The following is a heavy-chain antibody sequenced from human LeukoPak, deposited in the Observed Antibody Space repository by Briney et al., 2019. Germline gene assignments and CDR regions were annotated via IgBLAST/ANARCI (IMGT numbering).Heavy chain of an antibody. CDR3: ARGADAFDI. Sequence: PGGSLRLSCAASGFTVSSNYMTWVRQAPGKGLEWVSVIYSGGTTFYADAVKGRFTISRENAKNSLYLQMNSLRAGDTAVYYCARGADAFDIWGQGTMVTVSS. V-gene: IGHV3-53*01. J-gene: IGHJ3*02. CDR1: GFTVSSNY. CDR2: IYSGGTT.